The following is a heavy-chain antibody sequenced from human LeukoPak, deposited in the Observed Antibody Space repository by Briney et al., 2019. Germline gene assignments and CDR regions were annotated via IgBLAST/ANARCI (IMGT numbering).Heavy chain of an antibody. Sequence: GGSLRLSCAASGFTFSSYWMSWVRQAPGKGLEWVANIKQDGSEKYYVDSVKGRFTISRDNAKNSLYLQMNSLRAEDTAVYYCARVAVGVRGVSRNWFDPWGQGTLVTVSS. CDR1: GFTFSSYW. CDR3: ARVAVGVRGVSRNWFDP. D-gene: IGHD3-10*01. J-gene: IGHJ5*02. CDR2: IKQDGSEK. V-gene: IGHV3-7*01.